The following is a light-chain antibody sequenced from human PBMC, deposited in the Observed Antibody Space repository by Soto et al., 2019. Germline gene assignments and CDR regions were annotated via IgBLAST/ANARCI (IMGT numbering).Light chain of an antibody. V-gene: IGLV2-23*01. CDR1: SSDVGSYNL. CDR3: CSYAGSSTFYV. J-gene: IGLJ1*01. CDR2: EGS. Sequence: QSVLTQPASVSGSPGQSITISCTGTSSDVGSYNLVSWYQQHPGKAPKLMIYEGSKRPSGVSNRFSGSKSGNTASLTISGLQAEDEADYYCCSYAGSSTFYVFGTGTKATVL.